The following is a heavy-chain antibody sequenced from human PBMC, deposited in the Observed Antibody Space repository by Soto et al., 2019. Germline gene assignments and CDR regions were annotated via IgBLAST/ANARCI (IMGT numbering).Heavy chain of an antibody. D-gene: IGHD4-17*01. CDR1: GFTFNNAW. CDR3: SFQESTTVTTFET. CDR2: IKSKTDGGTI. J-gene: IGHJ5*01. Sequence: EVHLVESGGGLVKPGGSLRLSCEASGFTFNNAWMSWIRQAPGKGLEWVGRIKSKTDGGTIDYAAPVKGRFTISRDDSKSTLYLQMNSLKNEDTAVYYCSFQESTTVTTFETWGHGTLVTVSS. V-gene: IGHV3-15*01.